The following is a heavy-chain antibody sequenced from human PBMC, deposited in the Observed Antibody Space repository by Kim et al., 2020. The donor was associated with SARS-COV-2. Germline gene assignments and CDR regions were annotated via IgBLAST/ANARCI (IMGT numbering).Heavy chain of an antibody. CDR2: ISGSGGST. J-gene: IGHJ4*02. D-gene: IGHD2-15*01. V-gene: IGHV3-23*01. CDR3: AKIDSSALIFDY. CDR1: GFTFSSYA. Sequence: GSLRLSCAASGFTFSSYAMSWVRQAPGKGLEWVSAISGSGGSTYYADSVKGRFTISRDNSKNTLYLQMNSLRAEDTAVYYCAKIDSSALIFDYWGQGTLVTVSS.